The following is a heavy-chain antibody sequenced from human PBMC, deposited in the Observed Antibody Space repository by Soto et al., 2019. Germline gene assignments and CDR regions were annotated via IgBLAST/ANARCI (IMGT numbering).Heavy chain of an antibody. CDR1: GFNFNIYA. J-gene: IGHJ6*03. CDR3: AKALGNPYYYYCMDV. D-gene: IGHD1-1*01. V-gene: IGHV3-23*01. CDR2: ISPGGDST. Sequence: EVQLLESGGGLVQPGGSLRLSCAASGFNFNIYAMTWVRQAPGKGLEWVSTISPGGDSTYFADSVKGRVTISRDNSENTLSLQMNSLRAEDTATYFCAKALGNPYYYYCMDVWGTGTTVTVSS.